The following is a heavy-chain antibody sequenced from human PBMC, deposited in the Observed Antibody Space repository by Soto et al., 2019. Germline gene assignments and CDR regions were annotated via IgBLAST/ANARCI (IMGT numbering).Heavy chain of an antibody. J-gene: IGHJ4*02. CDR2: IIPILGIA. Sequence: QVQLVQSGAEVKKPGSSVKVSCKASGGTFSSYTISWVRQAPGQGLEWMGRIIPILGIANYAQKFQGRVTITADKSTSTAYMELSSLRSEDTAVYYCASTSWYCSGGSCYPIDWGQGTLVTVSS. CDR3: ASTSWYCSGGSCYPID. V-gene: IGHV1-69*02. D-gene: IGHD2-15*01. CDR1: GGTFSSYT.